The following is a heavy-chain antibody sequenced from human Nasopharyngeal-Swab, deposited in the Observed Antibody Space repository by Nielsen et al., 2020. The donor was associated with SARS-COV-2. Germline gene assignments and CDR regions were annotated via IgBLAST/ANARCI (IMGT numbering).Heavy chain of an antibody. V-gene: IGHV3-33*01. D-gene: IGHD4-23*01. Sequence: GESLKISCAASGFTFSNYDMHWVRQAPGKGLEWVAVIWYDGSNKYYADSVKGRFTISRDNSKNTVYLQMNSLRAEDTALYYCAAAPSGDYGGYWGQGTLVTVSS. CDR2: IWYDGSNK. J-gene: IGHJ4*02. CDR3: AAAPSGDYGGY. CDR1: GFTFSNYD.